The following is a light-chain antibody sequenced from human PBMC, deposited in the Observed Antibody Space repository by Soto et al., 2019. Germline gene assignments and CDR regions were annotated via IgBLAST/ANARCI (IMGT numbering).Light chain of an antibody. Sequence: EIVMTQSPATLSVSPGERATLSCRASQSVSSNLAWYQQKPGQAPRLLIYGASTRATGIPARFSGSGSGTEFTLTISSLQSEDFALYYCQQDNNWPPYTFGQGTKLEI. CDR3: QQDNNWPPYT. J-gene: IGKJ2*01. CDR1: QSVSSN. V-gene: IGKV3-15*01. CDR2: GAS.